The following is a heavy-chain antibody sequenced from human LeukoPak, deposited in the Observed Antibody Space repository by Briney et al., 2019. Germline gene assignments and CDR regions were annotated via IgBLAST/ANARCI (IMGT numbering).Heavy chain of an antibody. J-gene: IGHJ3*02. CDR1: GFTFSSYA. V-gene: IGHV3-64*01. CDR3: ARDHTVIDAFDI. CDR2: ISSNGGST. D-gene: IGHD4-17*01. Sequence: GGSLRLSCAASGFTFSSYAMHWVRQAPGKGLEYVSAISSNGGSTYYANSVKGRFTISRDNSKNTLYLQMNSLRAEDTAVYYCARDHTVIDAFDIWGQGTMVTVSS.